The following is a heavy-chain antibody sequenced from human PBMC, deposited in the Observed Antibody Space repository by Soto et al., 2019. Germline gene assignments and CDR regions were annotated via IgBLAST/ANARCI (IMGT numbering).Heavy chain of an antibody. CDR3: ARLGPVPAAILFDY. D-gene: IGHD2-2*02. CDR2: IKQDGSEK. Sequence: GGSLRLSCAASGFTFSSYWMSWVRQAPGKGLEWVANIKQDGSEKYYVDSVKGRFTISRDNAKNSLYLQMNSLRAEDTAVYYCARLGPVPAAILFDYWGQGTLVTVSS. J-gene: IGHJ4*02. V-gene: IGHV3-7*01. CDR1: GFTFSSYW.